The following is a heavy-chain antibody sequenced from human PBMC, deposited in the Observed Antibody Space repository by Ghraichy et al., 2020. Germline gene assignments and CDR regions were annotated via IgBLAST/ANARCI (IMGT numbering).Heavy chain of an antibody. CDR1: GFTFSSYW. J-gene: IGHJ4*02. CDR3: ARLFTEDIVVVVVSYYFDY. D-gene: IGHD2-15*01. Sequence: ESLNISCAASGFTFSSYWMSWVRQAPGKGLEWVANIKQDGSEKYYVDSVKGRFTISRDNAKNSLYLQMNSLRAEDTAVYYCARLFTEDIVVVVVSYYFDYWGQGTLVTVSS. V-gene: IGHV3-7*01. CDR2: IKQDGSEK.